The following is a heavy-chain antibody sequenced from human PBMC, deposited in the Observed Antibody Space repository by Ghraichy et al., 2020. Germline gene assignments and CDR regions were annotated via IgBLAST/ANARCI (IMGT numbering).Heavy chain of an antibody. Sequence: GSLRLSCATSGFTLGNHWMNWVRQAPGKGLEWVANINHDGSEKYYVDPVKGRFTVSRDNAKNSLFLQINSLRAEDTAVYYCARARGVDYWGQGTLVTVSS. J-gene: IGHJ4*02. CDR1: GFTLGNHW. CDR3: ARARGVDY. D-gene: IGHD3-16*01. V-gene: IGHV3-7*04. CDR2: INHDGSEK.